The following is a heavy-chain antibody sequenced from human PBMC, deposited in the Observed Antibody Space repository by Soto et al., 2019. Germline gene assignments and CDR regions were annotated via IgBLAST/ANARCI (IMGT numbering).Heavy chain of an antibody. CDR2: INTGGRT. Sequence: GGSLRLSCGASGFTFSTYAMTWVRQAPGAGLEWVSTINTGGRTKYTDSVKGRFSISRDKSKNTVYLQMNSLRAEDTAVYFCAKEVYASSENYYHLDCWGRGTTVTVAS. CDR1: GFTFSTYA. CDR3: AKEVYASSENYYHLDC. J-gene: IGHJ6*03. V-gene: IGHV3-23*01. D-gene: IGHD3-16*01.